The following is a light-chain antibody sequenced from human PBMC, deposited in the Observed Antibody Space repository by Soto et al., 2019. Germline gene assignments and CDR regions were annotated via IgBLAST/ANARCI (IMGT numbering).Light chain of an antibody. CDR3: QQYGVSPQS. V-gene: IGKV3-20*01. CDR2: GAT. Sequence: EIVLTQSPGTLSLSPGERVTLSCRASQSISGSYLAWYQQKRGQAPRLLVYGATTRATGIPDRFSGSGSGSDFTLIISRLEPEDFAVYFCQQYGVSPQSCGPGTKVDIK. J-gene: IGKJ3*01. CDR1: QSISGSY.